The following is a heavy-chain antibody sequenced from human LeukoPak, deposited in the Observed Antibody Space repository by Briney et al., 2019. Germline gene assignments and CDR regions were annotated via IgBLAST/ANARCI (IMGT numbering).Heavy chain of an antibody. J-gene: IGHJ4*02. Sequence: GGSLRLSCVASGFTFSDHNMNWVRQVPGKGLESISYISSSGNTIYYADSVKGRFTISRDNAKNSLYLQMNSLRAEDTAVYYCAKDRGYSYGNFDYWGQGTLVTVSS. CDR3: AKDRGYSYGNFDY. CDR2: ISSSGNTI. CDR1: GFTFSDHN. D-gene: IGHD5-18*01. V-gene: IGHV3-11*01.